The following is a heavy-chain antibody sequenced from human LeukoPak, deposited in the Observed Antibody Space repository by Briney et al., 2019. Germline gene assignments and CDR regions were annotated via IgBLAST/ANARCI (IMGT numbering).Heavy chain of an antibody. Sequence: SETLSLTCTVSGGSISSSSYYWGWLRQPPGRGREWIGNIYYSGSAFDNPSLKSGVTISVDTSKNHVSLRLSSVTAADTSVYYCARRLCSSTSCYYAFDIWGQGTMVTVSS. CDR2: IYYSGSA. V-gene: IGHV4-39*01. D-gene: IGHD2-2*01. J-gene: IGHJ3*02. CDR1: GGSISSSSYY. CDR3: ARRLCSSTSCYYAFDI.